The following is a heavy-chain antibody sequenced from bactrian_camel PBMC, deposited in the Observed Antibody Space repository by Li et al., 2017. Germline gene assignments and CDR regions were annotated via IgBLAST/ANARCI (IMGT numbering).Heavy chain of an antibody. V-gene: IGHV3S10*01. CDR1: VFTYCTFN. Sequence: LALSCKAFVFTYCTFNSSFYRQAPGKEREFVSGIDSDGSVSYADSVKGRFTISRDNAKNTVYLQMNSLKPEDTAVYYCALLSSWFNFVGQGTQVTVS. D-gene: IGHD6*01. J-gene: IGHJ4*01. CDR2: IDSDGSV.